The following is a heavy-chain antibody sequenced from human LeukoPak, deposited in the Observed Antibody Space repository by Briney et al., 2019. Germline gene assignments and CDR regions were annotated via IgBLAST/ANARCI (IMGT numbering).Heavy chain of an antibody. D-gene: IGHD3-22*01. CDR3: AKEFSLYYYDSSGYFDI. CDR1: EFTFGH. V-gene: IGHV3-30*02. CDR2: IRSDATFQ. Sequence: GGSLRLSCEASEFTFGHMVWVRQAPGKGLERVAFIRSDATFQYYADSVKGRFTISRDNSNNTLYLQMTSLRAEDTAIYYCAKEFSLYYYDSSGYFDIWGQGTMVTVSS. J-gene: IGHJ3*02.